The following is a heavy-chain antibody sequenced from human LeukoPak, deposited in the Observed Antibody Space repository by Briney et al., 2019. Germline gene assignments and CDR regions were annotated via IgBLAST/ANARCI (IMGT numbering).Heavy chain of an antibody. D-gene: IGHD3-10*01. Sequence: PGGSLRLSCVASGLAFRSYAMNWVRQAPGKGLEWVSAISGSGGSTYYADSVKGRFTISRDNSKNTLYLQMNSLRAEDTAVYYCAKDSDYYGSGSRTFDYWGQGTLVTVSS. V-gene: IGHV3-23*01. CDR3: AKDSDYYGSGSRTFDY. CDR2: ISGSGGST. CDR1: GLAFRSYA. J-gene: IGHJ4*02.